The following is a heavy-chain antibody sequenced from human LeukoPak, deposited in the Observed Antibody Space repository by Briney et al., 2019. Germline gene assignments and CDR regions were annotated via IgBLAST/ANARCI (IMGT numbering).Heavy chain of an antibody. CDR1: GYTFTGYY. CDR2: INPNSGGT. J-gene: IGHJ4*02. V-gene: IGHV1-2*06. CDR3: ARDVDYYGSGSYYYEPVDY. D-gene: IGHD3-10*01. Sequence: ASVKVSCKXSGYTFTGYYMHWVRQAPGQGLEGMGRINPNSGGTNYSQKFQGRVTMTRDTSISTAYMELSRLRSDDTAVYYCARDVDYYGSGSYYYEPVDYWGQGTLVTVSS.